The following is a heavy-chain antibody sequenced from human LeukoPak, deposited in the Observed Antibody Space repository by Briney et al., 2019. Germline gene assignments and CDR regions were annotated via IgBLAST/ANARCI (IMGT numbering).Heavy chain of an antibody. D-gene: IGHD5-12*01. V-gene: IGHV4-39*01. Sequence: SETLSLTCSVSGDSITATSYYWAWIRQPPGKGLEWIGSIYYSGNTNYDPSLQSRVTTSVDTSKNQFSLSLSSVTAADTAVYYCARQIRYTYDPNWFHPWGQGTLVTVSS. J-gene: IGHJ5*02. CDR1: GDSITATSYY. CDR2: IYYSGNT. CDR3: ARQIRYTYDPNWFHP.